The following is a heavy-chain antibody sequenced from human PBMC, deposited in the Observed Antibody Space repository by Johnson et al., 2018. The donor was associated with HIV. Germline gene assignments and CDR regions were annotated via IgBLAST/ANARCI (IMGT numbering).Heavy chain of an antibody. J-gene: IGHJ3*02. CDR1: GFTFSSYA. V-gene: IGHV3-30-3*01. CDR2: ISYDGSNK. Sequence: QVQLVESGGGVVQPGRSLRLSCAASGFTFSSYAMHWVRQAPGKGLEWVAVISYDGSNKYYADSVKGRFTISRDNSKNTRYLQMTSLRPEDTAVYYCARDGHSSTPRCAFDIWGQGTMVTVSS. CDR3: ARDGHSSTPRCAFDI. D-gene: IGHD6-13*01.